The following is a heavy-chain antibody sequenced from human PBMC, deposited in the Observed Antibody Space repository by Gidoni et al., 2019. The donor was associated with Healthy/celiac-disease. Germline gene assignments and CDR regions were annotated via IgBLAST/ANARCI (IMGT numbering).Heavy chain of an antibody. D-gene: IGHD1-26*01. V-gene: IGHV4-59*01. CDR1: GGSISSYY. J-gene: IGHJ6*02. CDR3: ARETLGARPPNYYYGMDV. Sequence: QVQLQESGPGLVKPSETLSLTCTVSGGSISSYYWSWIRQPPGKGLEWIGYIYYSGSTNYNPSLKSRVTISVDTSKNQFSLKLSSVTAADTAVYYCARETLGARPPNYYYGMDVWGQGTTVTVSS. CDR2: IYYSGST.